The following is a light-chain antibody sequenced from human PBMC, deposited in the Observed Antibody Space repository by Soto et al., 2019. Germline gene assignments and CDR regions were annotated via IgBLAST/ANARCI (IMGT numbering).Light chain of an antibody. CDR3: QQYYSYPPF. CDR1: QGISSY. CDR2: AAS. J-gene: IGKJ3*01. V-gene: IGKV1-9*01. Sequence: IQLTQSPSSLSASVGDRVTITCRASQGISSYLAWYQQKPGKAPKLLIYAASTLQSGVPSRFSGSGSGTDFTLTISCLQSEDFATYYCQQYYSYPPFFGPGTKVDI.